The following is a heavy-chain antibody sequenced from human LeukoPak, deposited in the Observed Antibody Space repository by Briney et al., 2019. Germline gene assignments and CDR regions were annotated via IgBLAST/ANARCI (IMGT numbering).Heavy chain of an antibody. V-gene: IGHV3-23*01. Sequence: GGSLRLSCAASGFTFSSYAMSWVRQAPGKGLDWVSAISGSGGSTYYADSVKGRFTISRDNSKNTLYLQMNSLRAEDKAVYYCAKDRPSYYYGSGDSYWGQGTLVTVSS. CDR2: ISGSGGST. CDR1: GFTFSSYA. J-gene: IGHJ4*02. D-gene: IGHD3-10*01. CDR3: AKDRPSYYYGSGDSY.